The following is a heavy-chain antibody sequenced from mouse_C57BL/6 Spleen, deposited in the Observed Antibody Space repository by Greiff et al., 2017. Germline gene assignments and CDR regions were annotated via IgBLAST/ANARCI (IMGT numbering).Heavy chain of an antibody. CDR1: GFTFNDYD. V-gene: IGHV14-2*01. Sequence: VQLQQSGAELVKPGASVKLSCTASGFTFNDYDMHWVKQTTEQGLEWIGRIDPEGGETKYAPKFQGKATITADKSSNTAYLQLSSLTSEDTAVYYCARSPTEGDYFDYWGQGTTLTVSS. CDR3: ARSPTEGDYFDY. D-gene: IGHD1-1*01. J-gene: IGHJ2*01. CDR2: IDPEGGET.